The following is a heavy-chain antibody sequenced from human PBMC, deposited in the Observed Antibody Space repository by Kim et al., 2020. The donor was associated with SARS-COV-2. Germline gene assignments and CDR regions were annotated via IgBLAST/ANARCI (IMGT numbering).Heavy chain of an antibody. CDR1: GFTFSSYG. J-gene: IGHJ4*02. CDR2: IWYDGSKK. CDR3: ANGGSSSSWAHFY. V-gene: IGHV3-33*06. D-gene: IGHD2-2*01. Sequence: GGSLRLSCAASGFTFSSYGMHWVRQAPGKGLEWVAVIWYDGSKKYYVDSVKGRFTISRDNSKNTLYLQMNSLRSEDTAVYYCANGGSSSSWAHFYWGQGTLVTVSS.